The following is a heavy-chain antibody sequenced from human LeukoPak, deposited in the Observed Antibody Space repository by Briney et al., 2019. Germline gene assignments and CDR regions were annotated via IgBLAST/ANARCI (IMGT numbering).Heavy chain of an antibody. CDR2: IIPIFGTA. CDR3: AGGIAAAGLYHSYMDV. Sequence: ASVKVSCKASGGTFSSYAISWVRQAPGQGLEWMGGIIPIFGTANYAQKFQGRVTITTDESTSTAYMELSSLRSEDTAVYYCAGGIAAAGLYHSYMDVWGKGTTVTVSS. D-gene: IGHD6-13*01. CDR1: GGTFSSYA. J-gene: IGHJ6*03. V-gene: IGHV1-69*05.